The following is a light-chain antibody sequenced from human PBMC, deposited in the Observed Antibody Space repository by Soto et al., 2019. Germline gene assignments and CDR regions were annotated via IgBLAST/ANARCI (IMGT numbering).Light chain of an antibody. Sequence: ESVWTPSLGTLSFAPVERSPLSFIALQSISSSYLAWYQQKPGQAPRLLIYGASTRANGIPARFSGSGSGTEFTLSTSSLQYEDSAVYYCQQYNNWPPITVGPGTRLEI. CDR2: GAS. J-gene: IGKJ5*01. CDR1: QSISSSY. V-gene: IGKV3D-15*01. CDR3: QQYNNWPPIT.